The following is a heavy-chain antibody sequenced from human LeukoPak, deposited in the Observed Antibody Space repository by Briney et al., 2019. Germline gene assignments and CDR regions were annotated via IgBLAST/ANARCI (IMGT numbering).Heavy chain of an antibody. V-gene: IGHV4-34*01. D-gene: IGHD5-12*01. CDR3: ARRNRWLSGYSGYAPGAFDI. CDR1: GGSFSGYY. Sequence: SSETLSLTCAVYGGSFSGYYWSWIRRPPGKGLEWIGEINHSGSTNYNPSLKSRVTISVDTSKNQFSLKLSSVTAADTAVYYCARRNRWLSGYSGYAPGAFDIWGQGTMVTVSS. CDR2: INHSGST. J-gene: IGHJ3*02.